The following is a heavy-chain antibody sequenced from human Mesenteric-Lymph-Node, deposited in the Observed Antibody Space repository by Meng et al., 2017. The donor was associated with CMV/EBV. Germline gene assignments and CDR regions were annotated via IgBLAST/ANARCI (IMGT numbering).Heavy chain of an antibody. CDR2: TNHRGNT. D-gene: IGHD2-21*01. CDR1: GGSLRGYY. J-gene: IGHJ5*02. Sequence: SETLSLTCAVDGGSLRGYYWSWIRQSPGKGLDWIGETNHRGNTNCNPSLESRVTISVTTTKNHFSLEVTSLTAADTAVYYCARAKSHCGGDCKYSNWFDPWGQGTPVTVSS. V-gene: IGHV4-34*01. CDR3: ARAKSHCGGDCKYSNWFDP.